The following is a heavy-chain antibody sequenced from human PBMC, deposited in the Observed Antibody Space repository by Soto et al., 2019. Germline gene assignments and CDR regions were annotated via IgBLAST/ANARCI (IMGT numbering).Heavy chain of an antibody. Sequence: VGSLRLSCAASEFTFSSCAMSWVRQPPWKGLEWVSSISSIGASKYYTDSVKGRFTISRDNSKNTLYLQMNSLRGEDTAVYYCAKLLRKGGGLGVFEYWGNENTVTVSA. CDR2: ISSIGASK. D-gene: IGHD6-19*01. CDR3: AKLLRKGGGLGVFEY. V-gene: IGHV3-23*01. CDR1: EFTFSSCA. J-gene: IGHJ6*04.